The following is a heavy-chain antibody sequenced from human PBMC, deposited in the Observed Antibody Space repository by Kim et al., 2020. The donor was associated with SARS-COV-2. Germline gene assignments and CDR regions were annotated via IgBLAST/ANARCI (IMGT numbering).Heavy chain of an antibody. Sequence: RVTISVDTSKNQFSLKLSSVTAADTAVYYCARGDGVVVPAAMTKRGYFDYWGQGTLVTVSS. J-gene: IGHJ4*02. V-gene: IGHV4-34*01. D-gene: IGHD2-2*01. CDR3: ARGDGVVVPAAMTKRGYFDY.